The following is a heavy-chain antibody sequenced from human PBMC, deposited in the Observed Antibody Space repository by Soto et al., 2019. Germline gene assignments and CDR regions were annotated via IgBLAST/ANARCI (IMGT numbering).Heavy chain of an antibody. CDR3: ARARGPSTAYDFDY. CDR1: GLTLSSYT. Sequence: EVQLLESGGGLVQPGGSLRLSCVASGLTLSSYTMNWVRQAPGMGLEWVSTISAVGYGTYYADSVKGRFTISRDNSKNTLFLQMNSLRDEDTAVYYCARARGPSTAYDFDYWGQGTPVAVSS. V-gene: IGHV3-23*01. D-gene: IGHD5-12*01. J-gene: IGHJ4*02. CDR2: ISAVGYGT.